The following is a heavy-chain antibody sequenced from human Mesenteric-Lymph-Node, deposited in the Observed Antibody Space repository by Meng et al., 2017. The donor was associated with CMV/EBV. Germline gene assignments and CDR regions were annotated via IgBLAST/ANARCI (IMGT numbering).Heavy chain of an antibody. D-gene: IGHD3-3*01. J-gene: IGHJ6*02. V-gene: IGHV1-8*02. CDR1: GYTFTDHY. CDR3: ARGEDFSYYYGMDV. Sequence: ASVKVSCKASGYTFTDHYIHWVRQAPGRGLEWVGWMNPNSGNTGYAQKFQGRVTMTRNTSISTAYMELSSLRSEDTAVYYCARGEDFSYYYGMDVWGQGTTVTVSS. CDR2: MNPNSGNT.